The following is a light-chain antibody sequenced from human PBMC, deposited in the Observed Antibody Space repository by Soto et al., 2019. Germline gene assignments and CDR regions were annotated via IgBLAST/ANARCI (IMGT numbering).Light chain of an antibody. CDR1: TSDDY. J-gene: IGLJ1*01. Sequence: QSALTQPASVSGSPGQSITISCTGATSDDYVSWYQQPPGKAPKLLIYEVVNRPSEVSNRFSGSKSDNTASLTISGLQAEDEANYYCSSYTNTNSWILGNGTKVT. V-gene: IGLV2-14*01. CDR2: EVV. CDR3: SSYTNTNSWI.